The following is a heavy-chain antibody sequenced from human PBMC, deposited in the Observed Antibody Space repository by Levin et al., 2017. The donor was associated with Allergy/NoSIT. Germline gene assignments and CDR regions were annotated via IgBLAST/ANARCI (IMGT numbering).Heavy chain of an antibody. D-gene: IGHD2-15*01. CDR1: GFTFSSYW. Sequence: GGSLRLSCAASGFTFSSYWMHWVRQAPGKGLVWVSRINSDGGSTTYADSVKGRFTISRDNAKNTLYLQMDSLRAEDTAMYYCAGSYSSTWFDPWGQGTLVTVSS. CDR2: INSDGGST. V-gene: IGHV3-74*01. CDR3: AGSYSSTWFDP. J-gene: IGHJ5*02.